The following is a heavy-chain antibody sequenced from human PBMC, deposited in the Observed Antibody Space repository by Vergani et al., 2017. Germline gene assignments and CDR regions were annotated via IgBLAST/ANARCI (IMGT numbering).Heavy chain of an antibody. CDR1: GFTFSSYW. V-gene: IGHV3-74*01. CDR2: INRDGSST. Sequence: EVQLVESGGGLVQPGGSLRLSCAASGFTFSSYWMHWVRQAPGKGLVWVSRINRDGSSTSYADSVKGRFTISRDNAKNTLYLQMNSLRAEDTAVYYCAKLRGDSYYDGMDVWGQGTTVTVSS. J-gene: IGHJ6*02. CDR3: AKLRGDSYYDGMDV. D-gene: IGHD3-10*01.